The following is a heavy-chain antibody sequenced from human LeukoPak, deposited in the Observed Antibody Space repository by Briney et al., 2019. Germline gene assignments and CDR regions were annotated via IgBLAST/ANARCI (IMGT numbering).Heavy chain of an antibody. CDR1: TVSGSSGNG. CDR3: ARELLGAPTPGAY. J-gene: IGHJ4*02. CDR2: VHKTGKT. D-gene: IGHD7-27*01. Sequence: SETLSLTCALSTVSGSSGNGWSWVRQPPGKGLEWIGEVHKTGKTNYNPSLKTRVTISIDASKNQLSLELTSVTAADAAVYYCARELLGAPTPGAYWGQGTRVTVSS. V-gene: IGHV4-4*02.